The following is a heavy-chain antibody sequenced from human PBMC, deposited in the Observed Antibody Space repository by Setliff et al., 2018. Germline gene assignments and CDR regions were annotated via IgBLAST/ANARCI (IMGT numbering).Heavy chain of an antibody. CDR2: IYSGGST. D-gene: IGHD3-16*01. CDR1: GGSISSSSYY. J-gene: IGHJ3*02. Sequence: PSETLSLTCTVSGGSISSSSYYWGWIRQPPGKGLEWVSVIYSGGSTYYADSVKGRFTISRDNSKNTLYLQMNSLRAEDTAVYYCASYVMAVDAFDIWGQGTMVIVSS. V-gene: IGHV3-53*01. CDR3: ASYVMAVDAFDI.